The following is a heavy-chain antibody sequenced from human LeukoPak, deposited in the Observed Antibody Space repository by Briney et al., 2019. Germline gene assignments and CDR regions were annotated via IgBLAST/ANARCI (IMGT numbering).Heavy chain of an antibody. J-gene: IGHJ4*02. Sequence: PGGSLRLSCAVSEFSFSEYWMSWVRQAPGKGLEWVSYISSSSSTIYYADSVKGRFTISRDNAKNSLYLQMNSLRAEDTAVYYCARGSGYSGYDSGDYWGQGTLVTVSS. CDR2: ISSSSSTI. CDR3: ARGSGYSGYDSGDY. V-gene: IGHV3-48*01. CDR1: EFSFSEYW. D-gene: IGHD5-12*01.